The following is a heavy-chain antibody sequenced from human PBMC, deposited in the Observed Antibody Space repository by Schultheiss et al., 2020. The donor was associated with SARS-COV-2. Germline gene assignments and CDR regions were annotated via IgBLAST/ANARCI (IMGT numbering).Heavy chain of an antibody. J-gene: IGHJ6*03. Sequence: GESLKISCAASGFTFSSYSMNWVRQAPGKGLEWVSYISSSSSTIYYADSVKGRFTISRDNAKNSLYLQMNSLRAEDTAVYYCARVPGYCSSTSCSPNEDYYYYMDVWGKGTTVTVSS. CDR2: ISSSSSTI. CDR1: GFTFSSYS. V-gene: IGHV3-48*04. CDR3: ARVPGYCSSTSCSPNEDYYYYMDV. D-gene: IGHD2-2*01.